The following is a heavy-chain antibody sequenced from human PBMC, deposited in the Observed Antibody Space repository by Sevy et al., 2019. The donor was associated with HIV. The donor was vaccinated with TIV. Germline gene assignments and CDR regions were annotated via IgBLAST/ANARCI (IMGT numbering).Heavy chain of an antibody. CDR2: IYYNGHI. Sequence: SETLSLTYTVSGGSITSLYWNWIRQPPGKGLEWIANIYYNGHINYNPSLKSRVTLSLDTSKNQFSLRLSSETAAETAMYYCAGENAWGRGYSWGQGTLVTVSS. CDR1: GGSITSLY. V-gene: IGHV4-59*08. D-gene: IGHD1-26*01. J-gene: IGHJ4*02. CDR3: AGENAWGRGYS.